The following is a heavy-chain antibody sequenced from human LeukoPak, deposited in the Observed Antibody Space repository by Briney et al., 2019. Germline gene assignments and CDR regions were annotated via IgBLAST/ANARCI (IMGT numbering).Heavy chain of an antibody. D-gene: IGHD5-12*01. CDR3: ARDYLSGYRFDY. V-gene: IGHV3-21*01. CDR2: ISSSSSTYI. CDR1: GFTFSSYS. J-gene: IGHJ4*02. Sequence: GGSLRLSCAASGFTFSSYSMNWVRQAPGKGLEWVSSISSSSSTYIYYADSVKGRFTISRDNAKNSLYLQMNSLRAEDTAVYYCARDYLSGYRFDYWGQGTLLTVSS.